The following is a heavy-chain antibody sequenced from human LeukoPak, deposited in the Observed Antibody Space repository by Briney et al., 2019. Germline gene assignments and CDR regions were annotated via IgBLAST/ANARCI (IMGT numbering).Heavy chain of an antibody. CDR2: ISSSSSTI. Sequence: PGGSLRLSCAASGFTFSSYSMNWVRQAPGKGLEWVSYISSSSSTIYYADSVKGRFTISRDNAKNSLYLQMNSLRAEDTAVYYCARDPQLLSSSSGYYDYWGQGTLVTVSS. CDR1: GFTFSSYS. D-gene: IGHD3-22*01. CDR3: ARDPQLLSSSSGYYDY. J-gene: IGHJ4*02. V-gene: IGHV3-48*04.